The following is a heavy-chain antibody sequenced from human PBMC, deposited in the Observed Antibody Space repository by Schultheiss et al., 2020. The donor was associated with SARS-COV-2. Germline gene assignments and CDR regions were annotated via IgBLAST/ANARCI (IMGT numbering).Heavy chain of an antibody. V-gene: IGHV1-69*13. CDR2: IIPIFGTA. J-gene: IGHJ6*02. D-gene: IGHD6-19*01. Sequence: SVKVSCKASGGTFSCYAISWVRQAPGQGLEWMGGIIPIFGTANYAQKFQGRVTITADESTSTAYMELSSLRSEDTAVYYCARPRDLGSGWHGGGLDYYYGMDVWGQGTTVTVSS. CDR1: GGTFSCYA. CDR3: ARPRDLGSGWHGGGLDYYYGMDV.